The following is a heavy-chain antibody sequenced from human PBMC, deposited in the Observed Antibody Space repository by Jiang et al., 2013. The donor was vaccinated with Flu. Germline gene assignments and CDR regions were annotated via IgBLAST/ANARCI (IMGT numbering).Heavy chain of an antibody. Sequence: QLVESGGGLVQPGGSLRLSCVASTFTLSDHYMDWVRQAPGKGLEWVAQVRNKRKGYSTEYAAKNSLYLQMNGLKIEDTAVYYCADVGSAPGGYWGQGTLVTVSS. J-gene: IGHJ4*02. CDR1: TFTLSDHY. CDR3: ADVGSAPGGY. V-gene: IGHV3-72*01. D-gene: IGHD6-13*01. CDR2: VRNKRKGYST.